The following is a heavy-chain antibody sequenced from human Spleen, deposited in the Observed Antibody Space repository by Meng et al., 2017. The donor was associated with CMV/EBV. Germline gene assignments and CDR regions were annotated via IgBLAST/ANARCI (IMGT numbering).Heavy chain of an antibody. V-gene: IGHV1-8*01. Sequence: SAYDIRDYDVNWVRQATGQGLEWVGWMNPNSGNTGCERQFQDRDTITRNTSISTAYMELSNLRSEDSAVYYCARVKTDNCGNIVGFDSWGQGTLVTVSS. CDR3: ARVKTDNCGNIVGFDS. J-gene: IGHJ4*02. CDR1: AYDIRDYD. CDR2: MNPNSGNT. D-gene: IGHD1-1*01.